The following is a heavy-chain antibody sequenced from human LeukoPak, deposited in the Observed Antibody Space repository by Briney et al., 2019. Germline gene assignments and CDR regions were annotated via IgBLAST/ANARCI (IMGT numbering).Heavy chain of an antibody. CDR3: AKDGLMSYDSSGYYYYY. Sequence: PGGSLRLCCAASGFTFSSYGMHWVRQAPGKGLEWVAFIRYDGSNKYYADSVKGRFTISRDNSKNTLYLQMNSLRAEDTAVYYCAKDGLMSYDSSGYYYYYWGQGTLVTVSS. V-gene: IGHV3-30*02. CDR1: GFTFSSYG. CDR2: IRYDGSNK. D-gene: IGHD3-22*01. J-gene: IGHJ4*02.